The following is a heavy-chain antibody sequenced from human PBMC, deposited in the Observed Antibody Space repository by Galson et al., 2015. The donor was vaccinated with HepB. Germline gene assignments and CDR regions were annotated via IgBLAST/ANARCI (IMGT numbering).Heavy chain of an antibody. CDR1: GFTFSDYS. Sequence: SLRLSCAASGFTFSDYSMTWFRQAPGKGLEWVSFIGSTATYTTYADSVKGRFTISRDNAKNSLYLEMNSLRAEDTAVYYCVTDSNKKVYSEDYFQFWGQGTLVTVAS. CDR3: VTDSNKKVYSEDYFQF. V-gene: IGHV3-11*06. CDR2: IGSTATYT. D-gene: IGHD3-10*02. J-gene: IGHJ4*02.